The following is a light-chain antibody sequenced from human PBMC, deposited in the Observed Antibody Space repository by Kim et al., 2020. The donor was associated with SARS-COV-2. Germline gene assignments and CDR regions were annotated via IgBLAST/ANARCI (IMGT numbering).Light chain of an antibody. Sequence: TPGQRVTISWSGRSSTSGRNDVYWYQQLQGTDPKSLIYRNNQRPSGVPDRFSGSKSGTSASLAISGLRSEDEADYYCAAWDDSLRVFGGGTQLTVL. CDR2: RNN. CDR3: AAWDDSLRV. V-gene: IGLV1-47*01. CDR1: SSTSGRND. J-gene: IGLJ3*02.